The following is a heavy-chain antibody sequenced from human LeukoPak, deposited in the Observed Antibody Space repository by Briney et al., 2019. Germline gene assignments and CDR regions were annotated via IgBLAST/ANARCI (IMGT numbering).Heavy chain of an antibody. J-gene: IGHJ4*02. CDR2: IYYSGST. V-gene: IGHV4-39*01. CDR3: ARLARVGSHYFDY. D-gene: IGHD4-23*01. Sequence: SETLSLTCTVSGGSISSSSYYWGWIRQPPGKGLEWIGSIYYSGSTYYNPSLKSRVTISVDTSKNQFSLKLSSVTAADTAVYYCARLARVGSHYFDYWGQGTLVTVSS. CDR1: GGSISSSSYY.